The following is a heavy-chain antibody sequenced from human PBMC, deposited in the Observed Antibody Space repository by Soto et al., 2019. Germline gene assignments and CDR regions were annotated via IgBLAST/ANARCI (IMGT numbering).Heavy chain of an antibody. J-gene: IGHJ4*02. Sequence: PSETLSLTCTVSGGSISSYYWSWIRQPPGKGLEWIGYIYYSGSTNYNPSLKSRVTISVDTSKNQFSLKLSSVTAADTAVYYCARSSRDGYYRPGGFDYWGQGTLVTVSS. D-gene: IGHD1-26*01. CDR2: IYYSGST. CDR3: ARSSRDGYYRPGGFDY. CDR1: GGSISSYY. V-gene: IGHV4-59*01.